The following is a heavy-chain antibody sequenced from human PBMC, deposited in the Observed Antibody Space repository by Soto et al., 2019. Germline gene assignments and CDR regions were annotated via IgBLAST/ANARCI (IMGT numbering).Heavy chain of an antibody. D-gene: IGHD2-8*01. CDR2: INSDGSST. CDR3: ARDPHCTNGVCYDRVFDY. V-gene: IGHV3-74*01. J-gene: IGHJ4*02. CDR1: GFTFSSYW. Sequence: VQLVESGGGVVQPGRSLRLSCAASGFTFSSYWMHWVRQAPGKGLVWVSRINSDGSSTSYADSVKGRFTISRDNAKNTLYLQMNSLRAEDTAVYYCARDPHCTNGVCYDRVFDYWGQGTLVTVSS.